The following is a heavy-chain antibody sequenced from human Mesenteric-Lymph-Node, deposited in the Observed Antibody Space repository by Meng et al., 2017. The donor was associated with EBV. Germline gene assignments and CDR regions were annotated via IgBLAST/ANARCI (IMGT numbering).Heavy chain of an antibody. D-gene: IGHD3-10*01. CDR3: ARVWLWFGELGWFDP. CDR2: ISPYNGDT. V-gene: IGHV1-18*01. Sequence: QAQVVQCGDEVKKPGASMNVSCKASGYTFTSFAITWVRQAPGQGLEWMGWISPYNGDTNYAQKLQGRVTMTTDTSTSTAYMELRSLRSDDTAVYYCARVWLWFGELGWFDPWGQGTLVTVSS. J-gene: IGHJ5*02. CDR1: GYTFTSFA.